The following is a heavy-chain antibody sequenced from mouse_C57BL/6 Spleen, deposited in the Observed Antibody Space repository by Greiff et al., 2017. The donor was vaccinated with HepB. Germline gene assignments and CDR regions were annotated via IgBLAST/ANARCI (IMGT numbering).Heavy chain of an antibody. CDR2: IDPSDSYT. V-gene: IGHV1-50*01. CDR3: ASRIGLLRSFDH. Sequence: VQLQQSGAELVKPGASVKLSCKASGYTFTSYWMQWVKQRPGQGLEWIGEIDPSDSYTNYNQKFKGKATLTAYTSSITAYMQLSSLTSEDSAVCYWASRIGLLRSFDHLGQGTTPTVSS. J-gene: IGHJ2*01. CDR1: GYTFTSYW. D-gene: IGHD1-1*01.